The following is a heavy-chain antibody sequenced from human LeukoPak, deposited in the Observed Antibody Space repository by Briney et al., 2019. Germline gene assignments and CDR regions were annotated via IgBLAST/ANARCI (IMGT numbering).Heavy chain of an antibody. CDR1: GFTFSSYE. Sequence: GGSLRLSCAASGFTFSSYEMNWVRQAPGKGLEWVSYISSSGSTIYYADSVKGRFTISRDNAKNSLYLQMNSLRAEDTAVYYCARASAGAGRSSPYYFDSWGQGSLVTVSS. V-gene: IGHV3-48*03. D-gene: IGHD6-6*01. J-gene: IGHJ4*02. CDR2: ISSSGSTI. CDR3: ARASAGAGRSSPYYFDS.